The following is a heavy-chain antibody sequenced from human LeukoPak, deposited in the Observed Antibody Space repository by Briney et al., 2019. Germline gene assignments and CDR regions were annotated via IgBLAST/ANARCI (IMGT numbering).Heavy chain of an antibody. Sequence: GRSLRLSCAASGFTFSSYGMHWVRQAPGKGLEWVAVIWYDGSNKYYADSVKGRFTISRDNPKNTLYLQMNSLRAEDTAVYYCAKDAWSGYYTEGYNWFDPWGQGTLVTVSS. V-gene: IGHV3-33*06. J-gene: IGHJ5*02. D-gene: IGHD3-3*01. CDR3: AKDAWSGYYTEGYNWFDP. CDR1: GFTFSSYG. CDR2: IWYDGSNK.